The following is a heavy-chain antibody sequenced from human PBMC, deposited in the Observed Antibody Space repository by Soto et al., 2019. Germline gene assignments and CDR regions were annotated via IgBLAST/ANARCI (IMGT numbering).Heavy chain of an antibody. Sequence: QVQLLQSGPEVRKPGASVKVACKASGYTFLNYGLSWVRQAPGQGLEWMGWISPFNRNTKYAQKLQGRVTMTTNTSTNTAHMELTSLTADATAVYFCARQCSGSRHDYYYPLDVWGQGTTVIVSS. CDR3: ARQCSGSRHDYYYPLDV. CDR2: ISPFNRNT. J-gene: IGHJ6*02. V-gene: IGHV1-18*01. CDR1: GYTFLNYG. D-gene: IGHD6-19*01.